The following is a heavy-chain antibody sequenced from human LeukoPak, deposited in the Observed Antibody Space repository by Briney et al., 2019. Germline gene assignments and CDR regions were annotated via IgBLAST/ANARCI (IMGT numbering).Heavy chain of an antibody. Sequence: GGSLRLSCAASGFIFNDYYISWIRQAPGKGLEWVSYISTCSSTIYYADSVKGRFTISRDNAKNSLHLQMNSLRAEDTAVYYCARVTRRNQGSWAFDYWGQGTLVTVSS. CDR2: ISTCSSTI. V-gene: IGHV3-11*04. CDR1: GFIFNDYY. CDR3: ARVTRRNQGSWAFDY. D-gene: IGHD1-14*01. J-gene: IGHJ4*02.